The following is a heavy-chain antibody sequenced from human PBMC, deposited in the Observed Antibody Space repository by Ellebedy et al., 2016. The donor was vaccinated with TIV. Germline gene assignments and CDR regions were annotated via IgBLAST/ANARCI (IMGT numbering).Heavy chain of an antibody. CDR1: GFSVSRKY. D-gene: IGHD6-19*01. CDR2: LYTTGTT. CDR3: ARRSVPGTDYFDY. V-gene: IGHV3-66*03. J-gene: IGHJ4*02. Sequence: GESLKISCAASGFSVSRKYMNWVRQAPGKGLEWLSVLYTTGTTYYADSVKGRFTISRDNSRNTLYLQMSSLRAEDTAVYYCARRSVPGTDYFDYWGQGTLVTVSS.